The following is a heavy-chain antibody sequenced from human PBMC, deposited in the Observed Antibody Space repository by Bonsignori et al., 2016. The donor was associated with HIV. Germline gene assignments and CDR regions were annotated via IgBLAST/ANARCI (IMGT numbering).Heavy chain of an antibody. D-gene: IGHD3-9*01. Sequence: QVQLQESGPGLVKPSETLSLTCSVSDGSISTYYWTWIRQTPGKRLEWLGYSTYSGFTKYNPSLESRITISVDTSKRQFSLNLNSVTTADTAVYFCAGIPKTGSSFGWFDPWGQGTLVTVSS. V-gene: IGHV4-59*01. J-gene: IGHJ5*02. CDR2: STYSGFT. CDR3: AGIPKTGSSFGWFDP. CDR1: DGSISTYY.